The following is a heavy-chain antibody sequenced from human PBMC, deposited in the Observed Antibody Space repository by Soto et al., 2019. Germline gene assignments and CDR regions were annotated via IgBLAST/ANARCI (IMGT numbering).Heavy chain of an antibody. CDR1: GGSISSGGYY. CDR2: IYYSGST. CDR3: ARERYCSGGRCRILDY. V-gene: IGHV4-31*03. J-gene: IGHJ4*02. Sequence: PSETLSLTCTVSGGSISSGGYYWSWIRQHPGKGLEWIGYIYYSGSTYYNPSLKSRVTISVDTSKNQFSLKLSSVTAADTAVYYCARERYCSGGRCRILDYWGQGTLVTVSS. D-gene: IGHD2-15*01.